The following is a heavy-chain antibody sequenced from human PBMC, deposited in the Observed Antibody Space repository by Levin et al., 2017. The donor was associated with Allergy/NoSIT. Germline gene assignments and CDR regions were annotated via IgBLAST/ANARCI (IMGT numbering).Heavy chain of an antibody. V-gene: IGHV3-30-3*01. J-gene: IGHJ4*02. Sequence: PGGSLRLSCAASGFTFSSYAMHWVRQAPGKGLEWVAVISYDGSNKYYADSVKGRFTISRDNSKNTLYLQMNSLRAEDTAVYYCARGPKLWFGGFSLDYWGQGTLVTVSS. CDR2: ISYDGSNK. CDR1: GFTFSSYA. CDR3: ARGPKLWFGGFSLDY. D-gene: IGHD3-10*01.